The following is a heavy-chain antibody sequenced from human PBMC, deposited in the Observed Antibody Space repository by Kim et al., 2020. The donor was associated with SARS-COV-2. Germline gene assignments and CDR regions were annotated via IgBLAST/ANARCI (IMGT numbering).Heavy chain of an antibody. Sequence: GESLKNSCKGSGYSFISYWITWVRQMPGKGLEWMGRIDPSDSYTNYSPSFQGHVTISSDKSMTTAYLQWNSLKASDTAMYYCARRGYGSGTYYSMDVWGQ. CDR3: ARRGYGSGTYYSMDV. J-gene: IGHJ6*02. CDR1: GYSFISYW. D-gene: IGHD3-10*01. V-gene: IGHV5-10-1*01. CDR2: IDPSDSYT.